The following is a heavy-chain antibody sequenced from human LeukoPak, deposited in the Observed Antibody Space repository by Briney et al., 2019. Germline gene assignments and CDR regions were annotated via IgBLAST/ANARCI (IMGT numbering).Heavy chain of an antibody. V-gene: IGHV4-38-2*01. CDR2: IYHSGST. Sequence: SETLSLTCAVSGYSISSGYYWGWIRQPPGKGLEWIGSIYHSGSTYYNPSLKSRVTISVYTSKNQFSLKLSSVTAADTAVYYCARGYDSSGYYYGINWDFDLWGRGTLVTVSS. CDR1: GYSISSGYY. D-gene: IGHD3-22*01. J-gene: IGHJ2*01. CDR3: ARGYDSSGYYYGINWDFDL.